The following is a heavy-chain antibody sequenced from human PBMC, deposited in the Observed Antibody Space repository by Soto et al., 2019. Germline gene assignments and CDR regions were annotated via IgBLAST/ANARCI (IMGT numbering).Heavy chain of an antibody. J-gene: IGHJ4*02. CDR2: IYYSGST. V-gene: IGHV4-59*12. Sequence: SETLSLTCTVSGGTISSYNWSWIRQPPGKGLEWIGNIYYSGSTNYNPSLKSRVTISVDTSKNQFSLKLSSVTAADTAVYYCGRVKDFWSGYYYYFDYWGQGTLVTVSS. D-gene: IGHD3-3*01. CDR3: GRVKDFWSGYYYYFDY. CDR1: GGTISSYN.